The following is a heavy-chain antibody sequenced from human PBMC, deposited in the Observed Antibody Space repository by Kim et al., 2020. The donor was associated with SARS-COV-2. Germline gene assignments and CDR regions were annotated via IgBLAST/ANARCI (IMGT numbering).Heavy chain of an antibody. CDR1: GGSFSGYY. J-gene: IGHJ3*02. Sequence: SETLSLTCAVYGGSFSGYYWSWIRQPPGKGLEWIGEINHSGSTNYNPSLKSRVTISVDTSKNQFSLKLSSVTAADTAVYYCASLTKRWLLQQNAFDIWGQGTMVTVSS. CDR2: INHSGST. D-gene: IGHD3-22*01. V-gene: IGHV4-34*01. CDR3: ASLTKRWLLQQNAFDI.